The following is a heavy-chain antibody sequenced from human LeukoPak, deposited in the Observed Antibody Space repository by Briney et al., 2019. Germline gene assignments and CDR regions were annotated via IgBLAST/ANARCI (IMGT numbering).Heavy chain of an antibody. Sequence: SETLSLTCAVSGGSISSSNWWSWVRQPPGKGLEWIGEIYHSGSTNYNPSLKSRVTISVDKSKNQFSLKLSSVTAADTAVYYCARAPGGYRSSTSCRLDYWGQGTLVTVSS. CDR2: IYHSGST. V-gene: IGHV4-4*02. CDR1: GGSISSSNW. J-gene: IGHJ4*02. CDR3: ARAPGGYRSSTSCRLDY. D-gene: IGHD2-2*01.